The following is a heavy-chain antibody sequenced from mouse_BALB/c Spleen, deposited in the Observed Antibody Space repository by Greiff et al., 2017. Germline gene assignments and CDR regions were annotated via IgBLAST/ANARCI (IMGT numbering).Heavy chain of an antibody. V-gene: IGHV1-77*01. CDR1: GYTFTDYV. D-gene: IGHD1-2*01. CDR2: IYPGSGST. J-gene: IGHJ2*01. CDR3: ARLSTTATFFDY. Sequence: QVQLKESGPELVKPGASVKMSCKASGYTFTDYVISWVKQRTGQGLEWIGEIYPGSGSTYYNEKFKGKATLTADKSSNTAYMQLSSLTSEDSAVYFCARLSTTATFFDYWGQGTTLTVSS.